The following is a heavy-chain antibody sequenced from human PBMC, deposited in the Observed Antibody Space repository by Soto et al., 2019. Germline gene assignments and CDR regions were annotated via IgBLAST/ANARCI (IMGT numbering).Heavy chain of an antibody. D-gene: IGHD3-10*01. CDR1: GGSISSYH. V-gene: IGHV4-59*01. J-gene: IGHJ2*01. CDR2: IFYSGST. Sequence: SETLSLTCTVSGGSISSYHWSWIRQPPGEGLEWIGYIFYSGSTNYNPSLTSRVTISVDTSKNQFSLKLSSVTAADTAVYYCARGRYYGSGIPIKYFDLWGRGTLVTVSS. CDR3: ARGRYYGSGIPIKYFDL.